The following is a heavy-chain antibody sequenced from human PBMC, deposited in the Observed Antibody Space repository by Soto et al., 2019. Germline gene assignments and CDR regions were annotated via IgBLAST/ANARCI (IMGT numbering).Heavy chain of an antibody. CDR2: INPNDGST. CDR3: ARGKQIGQYYFDS. Sequence: ASVKVSCKASGYSFTSNHIHWLRQAPGQGLEWLGIINPNDGSTIYLDKFQGRVTMTRDTSTSTLYMELSGLTSGDTAVYYCARGKQIGQYYFDSWGQGTLVTVSS. V-gene: IGHV1-46*01. D-gene: IGHD6-6*01. CDR1: GYSFTSNH. J-gene: IGHJ4*02.